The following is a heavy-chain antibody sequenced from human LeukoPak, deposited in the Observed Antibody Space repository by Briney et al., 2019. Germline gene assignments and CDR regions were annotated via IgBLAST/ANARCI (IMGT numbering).Heavy chain of an antibody. CDR1: GGSISSYY. Sequence: KPSETLPLTCTVSGGSISSYYWSWIRQPAGKGLEWIGRIYTSGSTNYNPSLKSRVTMSVDTSKNQFSLKLSSVTAADTAVYYSAREDPYDFWSGYYLFDPWGQGTLVTVSS. D-gene: IGHD3-3*01. CDR2: IYTSGST. CDR3: AREDPYDFWSGYYLFDP. J-gene: IGHJ5*02. V-gene: IGHV4-4*07.